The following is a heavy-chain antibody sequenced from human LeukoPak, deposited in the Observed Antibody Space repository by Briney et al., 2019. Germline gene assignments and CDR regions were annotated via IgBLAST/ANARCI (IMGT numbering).Heavy chain of an antibody. J-gene: IGHJ4*02. Sequence: PGGSLRLSCAASGFTFSSYSMNWVRQAPGKGLEWVANIKQDGNEKYYVDSVKGRFTISRDNAKNSVYLQMNSLRVEDTAVYYCAKDIVGGGDDYWGQGTLVTVSS. D-gene: IGHD2-21*02. CDR1: GFTFSSYS. CDR3: AKDIVGGGDDY. CDR2: IKQDGNEK. V-gene: IGHV3-7*01.